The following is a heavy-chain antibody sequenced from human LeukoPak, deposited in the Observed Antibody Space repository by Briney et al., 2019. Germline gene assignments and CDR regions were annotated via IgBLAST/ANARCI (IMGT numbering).Heavy chain of an antibody. CDR2: LSYDGNNK. V-gene: IGHV3-30*18. CDR3: AKGRFRRRKTDYHFQH. CDR1: GFTFSSYG. D-gene: IGHD1-14*01. Sequence: PGGSLRLSCAASGFTFSSYGMQWVRQAPGKGLEWVAILSYDGNNKYYADSVKGRFTISRDNSKNTLSLQMNSLRPEHTAVYHCAKGRFRRRKTDYHFQHWGQGTLVTVSS. J-gene: IGHJ1*01.